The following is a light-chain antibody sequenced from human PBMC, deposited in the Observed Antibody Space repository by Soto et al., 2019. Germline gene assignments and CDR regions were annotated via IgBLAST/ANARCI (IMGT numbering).Light chain of an antibody. J-gene: IGLJ3*02. CDR3: SSYTSSSTLG. CDR2: EVS. V-gene: IGLV2-14*01. Sequence: QSVLTQPASMSGSPGQSITISCTGTSSDVGGYNYVSWYQQHPGKAPKLMIYEVSNRPSGVSNRFSGSKSGNTASLTISGLQAEDEADYYCSSYTSSSTLGFGGGTKLTVL. CDR1: SSDVGGYNY.